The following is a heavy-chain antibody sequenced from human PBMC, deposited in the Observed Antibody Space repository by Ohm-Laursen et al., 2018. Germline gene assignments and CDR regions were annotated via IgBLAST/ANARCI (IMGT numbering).Heavy chain of an antibody. V-gene: IGHV4-38-2*01. CDR3: ARVRSDYNGLDV. CDR2: IYHSGST. CDR1: GFSISSGNY. J-gene: IGHJ6*02. Sequence: TLSLTCAVTGFSISSGNYWGWIRQPPGKGLEWIGSIYHSGSTHYNPSLKSRVTISADTSKNQFSLKLNSVTAADTAVYYCARVRSDYNGLDVWGQGTTVTVS.